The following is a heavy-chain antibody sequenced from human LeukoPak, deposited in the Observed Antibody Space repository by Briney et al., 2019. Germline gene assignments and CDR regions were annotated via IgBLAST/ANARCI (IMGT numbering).Heavy chain of an antibody. Sequence: SDTLSLTCAVSGYSITSSSWWGWIRQPPGKGLEWIGYIYHSGTTYYNPSLQSRVTMSVDTSKNQFSLQLNSVTPEDTAVYYCARGRIPGVGTVAVYFDYWGQGTLVTVSS. J-gene: IGHJ4*02. V-gene: IGHV4-28*03. D-gene: IGHD6-19*01. CDR2: IYHSGTT. CDR3: ARGRIPGVGTVAVYFDY. CDR1: GYSITSSSW.